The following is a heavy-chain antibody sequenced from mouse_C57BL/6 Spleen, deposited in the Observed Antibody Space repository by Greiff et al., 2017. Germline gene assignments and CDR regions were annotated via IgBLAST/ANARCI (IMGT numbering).Heavy chain of an antibody. D-gene: IGHD2-5*01. J-gene: IGHJ3*01. CDR1: GYAFSSSW. Sequence: QVQLQQSGPELVKPGASVKISCKASGYAFSSSWMNWVKQRPGKGLEWIGRIYPGDGDTNYNGKFKGKATLTADKSSSTAYMQLSSLTSEDSAVYFCARRSNYREWFAYWGQGTLVTVSA. CDR3: ARRSNYREWFAY. CDR2: IYPGDGDT. V-gene: IGHV1-82*01.